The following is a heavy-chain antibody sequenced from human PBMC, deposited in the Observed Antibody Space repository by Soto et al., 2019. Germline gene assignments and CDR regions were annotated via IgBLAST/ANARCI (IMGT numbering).Heavy chain of an antibody. Sequence: QVQLVQSGAEVKKPGSLVKVSCKASGGTLSRSAISWVRQAPGQGLEWMGGIIPIFGPAIYAQKFRGRVSIIADESTRTAYMEMSSLRSDDTAVYYCGTGSSWTKVESWGQGTLVTVSS. CDR3: GTGSSWTKVES. J-gene: IGHJ4*02. CDR2: IIPIFGPA. D-gene: IGHD6-13*01. CDR1: GGTLSRSA. V-gene: IGHV1-69*01.